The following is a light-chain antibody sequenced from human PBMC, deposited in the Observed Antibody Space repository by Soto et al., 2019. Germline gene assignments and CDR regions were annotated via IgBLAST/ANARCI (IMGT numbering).Light chain of an antibody. CDR3: RSYTSSSTSV. Sequence: QSVLTQPASVSGSPGQSITISCTGTSSDVGGYNYVSWYQQHPGKAPKLMIYDVSNRPSGVSNRFSGSKSGNTASLTISGLQAEDEADYYCRSYTSSSTSVFGTGTKV. CDR2: DVS. CDR1: SSDVGGYNY. J-gene: IGLJ1*01. V-gene: IGLV2-14*01.